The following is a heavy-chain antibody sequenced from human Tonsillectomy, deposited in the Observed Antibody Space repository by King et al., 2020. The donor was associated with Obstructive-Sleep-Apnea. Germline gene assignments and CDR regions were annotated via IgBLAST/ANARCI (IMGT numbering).Heavy chain of an antibody. CDR1: GFTFSSYA. V-gene: IGHV3-30*04. Sequence: VQLVESGGGVVQPGRSLRLSCAASGFTFSSYAMHWVRQAPGKGLEWVAVISYDGSNKYYADSVKGRLTISRDNSKNTLYLQMNSLRAEDTAVYYCARDYSGSYGEGYYYYGMDVWGQGTTVTVSS. J-gene: IGHJ6*02. CDR2: ISYDGSNK. CDR3: ARDYSGSYGEGYYYYGMDV. D-gene: IGHD1-26*01.